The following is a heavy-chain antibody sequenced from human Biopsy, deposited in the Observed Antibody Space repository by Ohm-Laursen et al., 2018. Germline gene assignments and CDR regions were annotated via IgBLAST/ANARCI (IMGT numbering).Heavy chain of an antibody. CDR2: INPSGSTT. CDR1: GYSFTSYY. D-gene: IGHD6-19*01. V-gene: IGHV1-46*01. J-gene: IGHJ4*02. Sequence: ASVKVSCKSSGYSFTSYYMHWVRQAPGQGLEWMGMINPSGSTTSYPQIFQGRVTMTRDTSKSTAYMELSSLRSADTAVYFCARNTGWYGDLYYFDYWGQGTLVTVSS. CDR3: ARNTGWYGDLYYFDY.